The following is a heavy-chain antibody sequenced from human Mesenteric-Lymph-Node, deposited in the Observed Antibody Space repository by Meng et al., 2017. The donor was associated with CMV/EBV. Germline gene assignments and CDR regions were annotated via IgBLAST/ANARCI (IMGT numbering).Heavy chain of an antibody. Sequence: TCGGGVAWFPRPPGQALEWLALIYWDDDSRYSPSLKSRLTITKDTSKNQVVLTMTNMDPADTATYYCAHRRGRGPITTPYVLNWFDPWGQGTLVTVSS. CDR3: AHRRGRGPITTPYVLNWFDP. CDR1: TCGGG. V-gene: IGHV2-5*02. J-gene: IGHJ5*02. CDR2: IYWDDDS. D-gene: IGHD3-22*01.